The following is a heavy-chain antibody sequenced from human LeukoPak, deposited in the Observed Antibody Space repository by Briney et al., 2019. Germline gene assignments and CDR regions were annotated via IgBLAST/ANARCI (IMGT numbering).Heavy chain of an antibody. CDR1: GYTFTGYY. Sequence: ASVKVSCKASGYTFTGYYMHWVRQAPGQGLEWMGWINPNSGGTNYAQKFQGRVTMTRNTSISTAYMELSSLRSEDTAVYYCARGKLGGYQLLGVAVWFDPWGQGTLVTVSS. J-gene: IGHJ5*02. CDR2: INPNSGGT. D-gene: IGHD2-2*01. CDR3: ARGKLGGYQLLGVAVWFDP. V-gene: IGHV1-2*02.